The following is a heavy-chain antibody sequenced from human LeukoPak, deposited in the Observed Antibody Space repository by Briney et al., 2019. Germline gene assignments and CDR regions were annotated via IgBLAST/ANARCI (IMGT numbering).Heavy chain of an antibody. D-gene: IGHD3-10*01. CDR2: INHSGST. CDR3: ARRVNYYGSGSYYREHNWFDP. Sequence: SETLSLTCTVSGGSISSYYWSWIRQPPGKGLEWIGEINHSGSTNYNPSLKSRVTISVDTSKNQFSLKLSSVTAADTAVYYCARRVNYYGSGSYYREHNWFDPWGQGTLVTVSS. CDR1: GGSISSYY. V-gene: IGHV4-34*01. J-gene: IGHJ5*02.